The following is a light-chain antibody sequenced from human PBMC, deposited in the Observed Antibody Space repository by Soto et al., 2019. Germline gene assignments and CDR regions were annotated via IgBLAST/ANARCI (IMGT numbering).Light chain of an antibody. J-gene: IGLJ2*01. CDR1: SGHSSYA. Sequence: QSVLTQSPSASASLGASVKLTCTLSSGHSSYAIAWHQQQPEKGPRYLMKVNSDGNYTKADGIPARFSGSSSGADRYLTISSLQSEDEADYYCQTWGSGLVVLGAGTKLTVL. CDR2: VNSDGNY. V-gene: IGLV4-69*01. CDR3: QTWGSGLVV.